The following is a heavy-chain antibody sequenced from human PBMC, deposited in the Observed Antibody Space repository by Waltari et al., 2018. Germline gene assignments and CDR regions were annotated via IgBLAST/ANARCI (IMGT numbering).Heavy chain of an antibody. V-gene: IGHV1-2*02. CDR2: INPNSGGT. Sequence: QVQLVQSGAEVKKPGASVKVSCKASGYTFTGYYMHWVRQAPGQGLEWMGWINPNSGGTNYAQKFQGRVTMTRDTSISTAYMELSRLRSDNTAVYYCARGEAARYSGSCEAFDIWGQGTMVTVSS. CDR1: GYTFTGYY. D-gene: IGHD1-26*01. CDR3: ARGEAARYSGSCEAFDI. J-gene: IGHJ3*02.